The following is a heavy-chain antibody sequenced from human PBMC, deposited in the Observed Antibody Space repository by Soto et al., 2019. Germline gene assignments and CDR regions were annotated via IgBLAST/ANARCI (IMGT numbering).Heavy chain of an antibody. V-gene: IGHV1-8*01. J-gene: IGHJ6*02. CDR3: AREGILFSGVIVCYGRDG. Sequence: QVQLVQSGAEVKKPGASVKVSCKASGYSFTRHDINWVRQAPGQGLEWMGWINPSSGNTGYAPRFLGRLTMTTDTSTSAAYMELSGLKSEDTAISYCAREGILFSGVIVCYGRDGWGQGTTVTAPS. D-gene: IGHD3-3*01. CDR2: INPSSGNT. CDR1: GYSFTRHD.